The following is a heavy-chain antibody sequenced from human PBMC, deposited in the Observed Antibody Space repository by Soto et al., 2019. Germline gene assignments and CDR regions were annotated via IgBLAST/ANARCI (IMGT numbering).Heavy chain of an antibody. D-gene: IGHD5-18*01. CDR3: ARDSYSYGYPSPLTFDR. CDR2: LHFSSGNT. Sequence: TLSLTCTISGDSLNIHNDYWTWIRHLPGKGLQWIGYLHFSSGNTSYNPSPESRVSISPDTAKTQFSLELTSVTVADTAVYYCARDSYSYGYPSPLTFDRWGQGILVTVSS. CDR1: GDSLNIHNDY. J-gene: IGHJ4*02. V-gene: IGHV4-31*03.